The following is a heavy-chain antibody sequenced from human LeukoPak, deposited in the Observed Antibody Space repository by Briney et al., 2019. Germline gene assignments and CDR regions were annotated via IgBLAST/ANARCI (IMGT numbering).Heavy chain of an antibody. D-gene: IGHD2-21*01. Sequence: SETLSLACAVNGGSYSGYYWSWIRQSPGKGLEWIGDIDHTGKTNYHPSLKSRVTISSDTSNSQFSLQLTSVTDADTAVYYCAGVWVNFQHWGRGTLVTVSA. CDR1: GGSYSGYY. CDR3: AGVWVNFQH. V-gene: IGHV4-34*01. CDR2: IDHTGKT. J-gene: IGHJ1*01.